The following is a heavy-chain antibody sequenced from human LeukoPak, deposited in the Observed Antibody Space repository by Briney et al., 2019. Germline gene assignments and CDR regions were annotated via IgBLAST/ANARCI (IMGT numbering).Heavy chain of an antibody. D-gene: IGHD7-27*01. CDR3: ARKRPWGLSRYFDY. J-gene: IGHJ4*02. CDR1: GGSISSSSYY. V-gene: IGHV4-39*07. Sequence: SETLSLTCTVSGGSISSSSYYWGWIRQPPGKGLEWIGNIYYSGSTYYNPSLKSRVTISVDTSKNQFSLKLSSVTAADTAVYYCARKRPWGLSRYFDYWGQGTLVTVSS. CDR2: IYYSGST.